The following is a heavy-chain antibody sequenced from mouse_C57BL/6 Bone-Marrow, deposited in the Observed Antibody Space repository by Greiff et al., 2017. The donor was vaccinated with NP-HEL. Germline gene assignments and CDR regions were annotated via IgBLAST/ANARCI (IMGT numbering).Heavy chain of an antibody. CDR2: ISYDGSN. J-gene: IGHJ2*01. D-gene: IGHD5-5*01. CDR1: GYSITSGYY. Sequence: EVQLQESGPGLVKPSQSLSLTCSVTGYSITSGYYWNWIRQFPGNKLEWMGYISYDGSNNYNPSLKNRISITRDTSKNQFFLKLNSVTTEDTATYYCASYLGVFDYWGQGTTLTVSS. CDR3: ASYLGVFDY. V-gene: IGHV3-6*01.